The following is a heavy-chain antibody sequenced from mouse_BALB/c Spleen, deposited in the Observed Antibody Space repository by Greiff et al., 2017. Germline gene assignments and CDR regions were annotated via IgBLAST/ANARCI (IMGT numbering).Heavy chain of an antibody. J-gene: IGHJ1*01. Sequence: VKLMESGAELVMPGASVKMSCKASGYTFTDYWMHWVKQRPGQGLEWIGAIDTSDSYTSYNQKFKGKATLTVDESSSTAYMQLSSLTSEDSAVYYCARSGHYYGSSPYWYFDVWGAGTTVTVSS. CDR3: ARSGHYYGSSPYWYFDV. V-gene: IGHV1-69*01. D-gene: IGHD1-1*01. CDR2: IDTSDSYT. CDR1: GYTFTDYW.